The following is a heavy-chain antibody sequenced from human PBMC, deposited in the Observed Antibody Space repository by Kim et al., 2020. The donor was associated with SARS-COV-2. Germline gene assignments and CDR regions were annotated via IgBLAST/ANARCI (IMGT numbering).Heavy chain of an antibody. V-gene: IGHV3-30*18. J-gene: IGHJ1*01. CDR2: ISYDGSNK. CDR3: AKDSLQQLELPSSFLH. D-gene: IGHD1-7*01. CDR1: GFTFSSYG. Sequence: GGSLRLSCAASGFTFSSYGMHWVRQAPGKGLEWVAVISYDGSNKYYADSVKGRFTISRDNSKNTLYLQMNSLRAEDTAVYYCAKDSLQQLELPSSFLHWG.